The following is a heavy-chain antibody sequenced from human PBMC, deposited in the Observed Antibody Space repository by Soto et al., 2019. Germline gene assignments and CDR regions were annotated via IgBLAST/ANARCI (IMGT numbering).Heavy chain of an antibody. D-gene: IGHD3-16*02. J-gene: IGHJ6*02. V-gene: IGHV3-30*18. CDR2: ISYVGSNE. CDR1: GFTFSSYG. CDR3: AKDFSNLASSVSGNYQGGRGMDV. Sequence: QVQLVESGGGVVQPGRSLRLSCAASGFTFSSYGMHWVRQAPGKGLEWVAVISYVGSNEYYADSVKGRFTISRDNSKNTRYLQMNSLRAEDTAVYYCAKDFSNLASSVSGNYQGGRGMDVWGRGTTVTVSS.